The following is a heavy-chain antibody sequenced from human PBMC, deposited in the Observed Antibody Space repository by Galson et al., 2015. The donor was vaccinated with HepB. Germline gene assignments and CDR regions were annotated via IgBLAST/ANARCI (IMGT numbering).Heavy chain of an antibody. CDR2: FHSNGNT. J-gene: IGHJ5*02. Sequence: LSLTCTVSGGSIRISSYSWGWIRQSPEKGLEWIGTFHSNGNTYYNPSLNSRVTISMDASKSQFSLNLLSATATDTAVYYCARLPTGFPNWVDPWGQGTLVTVSS. V-gene: IGHV4-39*01. CDR3: ARLPTGFPNWVDP. D-gene: IGHD1-14*01. CDR1: GGSIRISSYS.